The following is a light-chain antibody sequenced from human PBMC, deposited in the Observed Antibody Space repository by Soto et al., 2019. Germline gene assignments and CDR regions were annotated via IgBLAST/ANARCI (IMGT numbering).Light chain of an antibody. V-gene: IGKV1-5*01. CDR3: QQYNSYLVT. CDR1: QSISSW. Sequence: DIQMTQSPSTLSASVGDRFTITCRASQSISSWLAWYQQKPGKAPKLLIYDASSLESGVPSRFSGSGSGTEFTLTISSLQPDDFATYYCQQYNSYLVTFGQGTRLEI. CDR2: DAS. J-gene: IGKJ5*01.